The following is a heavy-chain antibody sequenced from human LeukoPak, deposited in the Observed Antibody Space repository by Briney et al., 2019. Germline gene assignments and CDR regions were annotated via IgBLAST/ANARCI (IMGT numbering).Heavy chain of an antibody. CDR1: GFTVSSNY. J-gene: IGHJ4*02. Sequence: GGSLRLSCAASGFTVSSNYMSWVRQAPGKGLEWASVIYSGGNTYYADSVKGRFTISKDNAKNTVYLQMNSLRAEDTAVYYCVSFYETYWGRGTLVTVSS. CDR3: VSFYETY. CDR2: IYSGGNT. D-gene: IGHD2/OR15-2a*01. V-gene: IGHV3-53*01.